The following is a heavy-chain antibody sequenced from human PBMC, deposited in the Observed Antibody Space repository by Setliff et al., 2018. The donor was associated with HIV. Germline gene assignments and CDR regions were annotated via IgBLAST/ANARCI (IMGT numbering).Heavy chain of an antibody. CDR1: GYTFTGYY. CDR2: INPNSGDT. Sequence: ASVKVSCKASGYTFTGYYIHWVRQAPGQGLEWMGWINPNSGDTNYAQKFEGWVNMTRDTSINTAHMYLTRVKSDDTAVYYCAREICITIFWGPEAGSCYFDYWGQGTLVTVSS. CDR3: AREICITIFWGPEAGSCYFDY. D-gene: IGHD3-9*01. J-gene: IGHJ4*02. V-gene: IGHV1-2*04.